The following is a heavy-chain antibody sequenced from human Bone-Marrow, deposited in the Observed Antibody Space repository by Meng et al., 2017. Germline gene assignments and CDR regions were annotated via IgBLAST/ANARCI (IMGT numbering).Heavy chain of an antibody. V-gene: IGHV3-48*03. CDR1: GFTFSSYE. Sequence: GGSLRLSCAASGFTFSSYEMNWVRQAPGKGLEWVSYISSSGSTIYYADSVKGRFTISRDNAKNSLYLQMNSLRAEDTAVYYCARGGGDPNLIDFDYWGQGTLVTVSS. D-gene: IGHD4-17*01. CDR3: ARGGGDPNLIDFDY. J-gene: IGHJ4*02. CDR2: ISSSGSTI.